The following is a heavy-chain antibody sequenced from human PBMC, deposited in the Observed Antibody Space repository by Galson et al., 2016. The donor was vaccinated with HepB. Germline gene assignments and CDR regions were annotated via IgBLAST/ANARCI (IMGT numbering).Heavy chain of an antibody. Sequence: QSGAEVKKPGESLKISCKGSGYTFDAYAIHWVRQAPGLRLEWMGWINPGSGYTKYSQKFQDRVTFTSDTSASTGYMELSSLRTEDTGIYYCARIGPAGDVEGFLFWGQGTLVTVSS. CDR2: INPGSGYT. CDR1: GYTFDAYA. J-gene: IGHJ4*02. V-gene: IGHV1-3*01. D-gene: IGHD2-2*01. CDR3: ARIGPAGDVEGFLF.